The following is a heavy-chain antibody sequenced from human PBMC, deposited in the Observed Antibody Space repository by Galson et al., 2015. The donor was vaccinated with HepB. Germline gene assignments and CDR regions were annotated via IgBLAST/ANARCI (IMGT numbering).Heavy chain of an antibody. V-gene: IGHV3-9*01. CDR1: GFTFDDYA. Sequence: SLRLSCAASGFTFDDYAMHWVRQAPGKGLEWVSGISWNSGSIGYADSVKGRFTISRDNAKNSLYLQMNSLRAEDTALYYCAKVLRWDSSGYPLDYWGQGTLVTVSS. D-gene: IGHD3-22*01. CDR2: ISWNSGSI. J-gene: IGHJ4*02. CDR3: AKVLRWDSSGYPLDY.